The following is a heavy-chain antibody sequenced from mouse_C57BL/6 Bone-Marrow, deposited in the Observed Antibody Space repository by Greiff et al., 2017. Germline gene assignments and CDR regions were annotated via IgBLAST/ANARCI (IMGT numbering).Heavy chain of an antibody. D-gene: IGHD1-1*01. CDR1: GYTFTSYW. CDR3: ARSDYYGSSYWFAY. J-gene: IGHJ3*01. CDR2: IYPGSGST. Sequence: VQLQQPGAELVKPGASVKMSCKASGYTFTSYWITWVKQRPGQGLEWIGDIYPGSGSTNYNEKFKSKATLTVDTSSSTAYMQLSSLTSEDSSVYYCARSDYYGSSYWFAYWGQGTLVTVSA. V-gene: IGHV1-55*01.